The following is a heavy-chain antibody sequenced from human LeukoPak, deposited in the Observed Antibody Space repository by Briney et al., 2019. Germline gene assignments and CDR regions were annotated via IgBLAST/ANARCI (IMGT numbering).Heavy chain of an antibody. Sequence: ASVKVSCKASGYTFTSYAMHWVRQAPGQRLEWMGWINAGNGNTKYSQKFQGRVTITRDTSASTAYMELSGLRSEGTAVYYCARSRYSSAYDYWGQGTLVTVSS. CDR2: INAGNGNT. CDR3: ARSRYSSAYDY. CDR1: GYTFTSYA. V-gene: IGHV1-3*01. J-gene: IGHJ4*02. D-gene: IGHD6-25*01.